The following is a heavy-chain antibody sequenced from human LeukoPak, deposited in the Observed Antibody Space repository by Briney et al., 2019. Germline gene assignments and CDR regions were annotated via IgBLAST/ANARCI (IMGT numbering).Heavy chain of an antibody. Sequence: GGSLRLSCAASGFTFSSYAMSWVRQAPGKGLEWVSAISGSGGSTYYADSVKGRFTISRDNSKNTLYLQMNSLRAEDTAVYYCAKLNKAYDFWSGYYPPWFDYWGQGTLVTVSS. CDR3: AKLNKAYDFWSGYYPPWFDY. J-gene: IGHJ4*02. V-gene: IGHV3-23*01. D-gene: IGHD3-3*01. CDR1: GFTFSSYA. CDR2: ISGSGGST.